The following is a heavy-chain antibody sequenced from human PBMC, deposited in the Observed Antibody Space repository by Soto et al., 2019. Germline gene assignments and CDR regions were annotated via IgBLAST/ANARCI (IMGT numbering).Heavy chain of an antibody. CDR2: INPSSGGT. CDR1: GYTFPTYY. D-gene: IGHD1-7*01. CDR3: AGDGRDTAVSGTTDTMDV. V-gene: IGHV1-2*04. Sequence: ASVKVSCKACGYTFPTYYIHWVRQAPGRGLEGMGWINPSSGGTNYAQRFQGWVTITRDTSINTAYMELNRLKSDDTAVYFCAGDGRDTAVSGTTDTMDVWGQGTTVTVSS. J-gene: IGHJ6*02.